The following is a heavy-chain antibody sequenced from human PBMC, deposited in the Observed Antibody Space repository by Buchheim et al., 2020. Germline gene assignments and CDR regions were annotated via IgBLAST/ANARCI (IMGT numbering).Heavy chain of an antibody. CDR1: GFDFSAYG. CDR3: AKGNLEAGVGTTGWFDP. Sequence: LVESGGGVVQPGTSLTLSCVASGFDFSAYGMHWVRQAPGKGLEWVAFISYDKSAKYNVDSVRGRFTVSRDNSKKTLNLQMNSLTREDTAVYYCAKGNLEAGVGTTGWFDPWGQGTL. CDR2: ISYDKSAK. V-gene: IGHV3-30*18. J-gene: IGHJ5*02. D-gene: IGHD1-7*01.